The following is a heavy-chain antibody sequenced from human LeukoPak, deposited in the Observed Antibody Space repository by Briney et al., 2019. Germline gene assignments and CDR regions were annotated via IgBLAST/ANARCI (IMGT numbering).Heavy chain of an antibody. Sequence: SETLSLTCTVSGGSISSSSYYWGWIRQPPGKGLEWIGSNYYSGSTYYNPSLKSRVTISVGTSKNQFSLKLSSVTAADTAVYYCAGRFGNYGDDAFDIWGQGTMVTVSS. CDR2: NYYSGST. D-gene: IGHD1-7*01. J-gene: IGHJ3*02. CDR1: GGSISSSSYY. V-gene: IGHV4-39*01. CDR3: AGRFGNYGDDAFDI.